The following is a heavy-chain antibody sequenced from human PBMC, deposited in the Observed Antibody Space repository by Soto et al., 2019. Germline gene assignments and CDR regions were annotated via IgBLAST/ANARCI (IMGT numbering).Heavy chain of an antibody. D-gene: IGHD3-3*01. CDR2: IYYSGST. CDR3: ARDRVGYDFWSGYRTVYYYYGMDV. V-gene: IGHV4-30-4*01. CDR1: GGSISSGDYY. Sequence: SETLSLTCTVSGGSISSGDYYWSWIRQPPGKGLEWIGYIYYSGSTYYNPSLKSRVTISVDTSKNQFSLKLSSVAAADTAVYYCARDRVGYDFWSGYRTVYYYYGMDVWGQGTTVTVSS. J-gene: IGHJ6*02.